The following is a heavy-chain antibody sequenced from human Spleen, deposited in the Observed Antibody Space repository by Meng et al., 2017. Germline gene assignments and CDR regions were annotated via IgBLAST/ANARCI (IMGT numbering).Heavy chain of an antibody. J-gene: IGHJ4*02. D-gene: IGHD6-19*01. V-gene: IGHV1-18*01. CDR1: GYTFTHHG. CDR3: ARDPSNTSGRYAYFDY. Sequence: QLQLVQSGADVKKPGASVKGSCKASGYTFTHHGISWIRQAPGQGLEWMGWISCYNGDTNYAQKFQGRVTMTTDTSTSTAYMDLRSLRSDDTAVYYCARDPSNTSGRYAYFDYWGQGTLVTVSS. CDR2: ISCYNGDT.